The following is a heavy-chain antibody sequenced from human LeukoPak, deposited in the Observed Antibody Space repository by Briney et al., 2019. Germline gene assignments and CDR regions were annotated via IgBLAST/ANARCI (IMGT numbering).Heavy chain of an antibody. Sequence: VASVKVSCKASGYTFTGYYMHWVRQAPGQGLEWMGWINPNSGGTNYAQKFQGGVTMTRDTSISTAYMELSRLRSDDTAVYYCARAPANYDYVWGSYREYYFDYWGQGTLVTVSS. CDR1: GYTFTGYY. V-gene: IGHV1-2*02. J-gene: IGHJ4*02. D-gene: IGHD3-16*02. CDR3: ARAPANYDYVWGSYREYYFDY. CDR2: INPNSGGT.